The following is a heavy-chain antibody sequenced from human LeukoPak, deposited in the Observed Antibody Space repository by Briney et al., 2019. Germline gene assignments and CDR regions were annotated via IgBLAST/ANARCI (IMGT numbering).Heavy chain of an antibody. D-gene: IGHD6-13*01. CDR3: ARSSSWYGVDY. J-gene: IGHJ4*02. Sequence: PGGSLRLSCAASGFTVSSNYMSWVRQAPGKGLEWVSVIYSGGSTYYADSVKGRFTISRDISKNTLYLQMNSLRAEDTAVYYCARSSSWYGVDYWGQGTLVTVSS. CDR2: IYSGGST. V-gene: IGHV3-53*01. CDR1: GFTVSSNY.